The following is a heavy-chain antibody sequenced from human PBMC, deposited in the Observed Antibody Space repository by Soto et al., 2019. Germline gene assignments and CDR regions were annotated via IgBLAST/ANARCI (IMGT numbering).Heavy chain of an antibody. CDR1: GGSVNGYY. Sequence: SETLSLTCAVYGGSVNGYYWNWIRQPPGKGLEWLGEINHTGGNHYNPSLKSRVTMSVDTSKNQFSLRLSSVTAADTAIYYCATRITVFGLLIPPFDPWGQGTQVTVS. CDR2: INHTGGN. CDR3: ATRITVFGLLIPPFDP. V-gene: IGHV4-34*01. J-gene: IGHJ5*02. D-gene: IGHD3-3*01.